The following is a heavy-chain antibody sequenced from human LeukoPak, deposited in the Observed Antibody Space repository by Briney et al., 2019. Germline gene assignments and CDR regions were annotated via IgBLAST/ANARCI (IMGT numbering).Heavy chain of an antibody. D-gene: IGHD5-24*01. CDR3: ARRKRWLPGIDY. CDR2: IYYSGST. J-gene: IGHJ4*02. CDR1: GGSISSHY. V-gene: IGHV4-59*11. Sequence: AETLSLTCTVSGGSISSHYWSWIRQPPGKGLEWIGYIYYSGSTNYNPSLKSRLTISVDTSKNLFSLKLSSVTAADTAVYYCARRKRWLPGIDYWGQGTLVTVSS.